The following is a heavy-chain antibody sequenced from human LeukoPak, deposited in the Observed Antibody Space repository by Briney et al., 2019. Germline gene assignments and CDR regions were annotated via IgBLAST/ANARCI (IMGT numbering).Heavy chain of an antibody. D-gene: IGHD6-13*01. V-gene: IGHV3-30*18. CDR1: GFTFSSYS. CDR2: ISYDGSNK. J-gene: IGHJ1*01. Sequence: GGSLRLSCAASGFTFSSYSMHWVRQAPGKGLEWVAVISYDGSNKYYADSVKGRFTISRDNSKNTLYLQMNSLRAEDTAVYYCAKVTPRQQLVPYFQHWGQGTLVTVSS. CDR3: AKVTPRQQLVPYFQH.